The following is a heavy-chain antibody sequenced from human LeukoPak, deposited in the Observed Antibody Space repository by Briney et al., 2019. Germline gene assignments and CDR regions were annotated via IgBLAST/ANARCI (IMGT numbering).Heavy chain of an antibody. Sequence: SETLSLTCAVYGGSFSGYCWSWIRQPPGKGLEWIGEINHSGSTNYNPSLKSRVTISVDTSKNQFSLKLSSVTAADTAVYYCARGQKVNDFWSGYRGLYFDYWGQGTLVTVSS. D-gene: IGHD3-3*01. J-gene: IGHJ4*02. CDR2: INHSGST. V-gene: IGHV4-34*01. CDR1: GGSFSGYC. CDR3: ARGQKVNDFWSGYRGLYFDY.